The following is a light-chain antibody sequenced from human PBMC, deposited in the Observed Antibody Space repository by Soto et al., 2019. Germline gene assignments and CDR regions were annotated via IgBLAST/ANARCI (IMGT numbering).Light chain of an antibody. V-gene: IGKV1-9*01. CDR1: QGISSY. CDR2: AAS. Sequence: DIQLTQSPSFLSASVGERVTITCRASQGISSYLAWYQQKPGKAPKLLIYAASTLQSGVPARFSGSGSGTEFTLTISSLQPEDFATYYCQQRNSYPYTFGQGTKLEIK. J-gene: IGKJ2*01. CDR3: QQRNSYPYT.